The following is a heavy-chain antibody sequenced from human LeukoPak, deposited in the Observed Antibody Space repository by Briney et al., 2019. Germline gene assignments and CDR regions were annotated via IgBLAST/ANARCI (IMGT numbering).Heavy chain of an antibody. CDR1: GFTFSDYW. D-gene: IGHD3-10*01. CDR2: IKQDGSEK. CDR3: AKAGYGSGSSSFDQ. Sequence: GGSLRLSCAASGFTFSDYWMSWVRQAPGKGLEWVANIKQDGSEKYYVDSVKGRFTISRDNAKNSPHLQMNTLRAEDTAVYYCAKAGYGSGSSSFDQWGQGTLVTVSS. V-gene: IGHV3-7*01. J-gene: IGHJ4*02.